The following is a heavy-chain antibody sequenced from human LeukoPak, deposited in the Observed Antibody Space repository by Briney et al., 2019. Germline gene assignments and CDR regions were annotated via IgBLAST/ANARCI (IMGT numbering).Heavy chain of an antibody. CDR3: VRDGDGYNFDY. V-gene: IGHV3-33*01. Sequence: GGSVRLSCAASGFTFSSYGMHWVRQAPGKGLEWVAVIWYDGSNKYYADSVKGRFTISRDNSKNTLYLQMNSLRAEDTAVYYCVRDGDGYNFDYWGQGTLVTVSS. CDR1: GFTFSSYG. J-gene: IGHJ4*02. CDR2: IWYDGSNK. D-gene: IGHD5-24*01.